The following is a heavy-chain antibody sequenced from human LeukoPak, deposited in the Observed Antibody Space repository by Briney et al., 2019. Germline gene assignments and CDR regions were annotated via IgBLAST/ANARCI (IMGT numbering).Heavy chain of an antibody. CDR2: IKQDGSEK. CDR3: ARDRRGPFDY. D-gene: IGHD3-10*01. CDR1: GFTFGDYA. V-gene: IGHV3-7*03. J-gene: IGHJ4*02. Sequence: PGGSLRLSCTASGFTFGDYAMSWFRQAPGKGLEWVANIKQDGSEKYYVDSLKGRFTISRDNAKNSLYLQMNSLRADDTGVYYCARDRRGPFDYWGQGTLVTVSS.